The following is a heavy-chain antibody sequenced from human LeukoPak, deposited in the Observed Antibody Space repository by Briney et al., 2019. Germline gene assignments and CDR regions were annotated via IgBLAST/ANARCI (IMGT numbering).Heavy chain of an antibody. CDR3: ASMVRGVHLYYFDY. CDR1: GGTFSSYA. CDR2: IIPIFGTA. V-gene: IGHV1-69*01. D-gene: IGHD3-10*01. J-gene: IGHJ4*02. Sequence: GSPVKVSCKASGGTFSSYAISWVRQAPGQGLEWMGGIIPIFGTANYARKFQGRVTITADESTSTAYMELSSLRSEDTAVYYCASMVRGVHLYYFDYWGQGTLVTVSS.